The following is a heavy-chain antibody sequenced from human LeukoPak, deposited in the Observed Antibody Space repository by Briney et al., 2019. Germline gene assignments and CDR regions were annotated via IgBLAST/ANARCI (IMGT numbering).Heavy chain of an antibody. CDR3: AREVAGGSNYYGSDP. CDR2: INHSGST. Sequence: SETLSLTCAVYGGSFSGYYWSWIRQPPGKGLEWIGEINHSGSTNYNLSLKSRVTISVDTSKNQFSLKLSSVTAADTAVYYCAREVAGGSNYYGSDPWGQGTLVTVSS. J-gene: IGHJ5*02. D-gene: IGHD3-10*01. CDR1: GGSFSGYY. V-gene: IGHV4-34*01.